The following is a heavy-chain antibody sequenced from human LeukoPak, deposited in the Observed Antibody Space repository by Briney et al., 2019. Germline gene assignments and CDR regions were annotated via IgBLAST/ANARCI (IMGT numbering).Heavy chain of an antibody. CDR2: IWYDGSNK. CDR3: ARDPIAAAGMIDY. J-gene: IGHJ4*02. V-gene: IGHV3-33*01. Sequence: QSGGSLRLSCAASGFTFSSYGMHWVRQAPGKGLEWVAVIWYDGSNKYYADSVKGGFTISRDNSKNTLYLQMNSLRAEDTAVYYCARDPIAAAGMIDYWGQGTLVTVSS. D-gene: IGHD6-13*01. CDR1: GFTFSSYG.